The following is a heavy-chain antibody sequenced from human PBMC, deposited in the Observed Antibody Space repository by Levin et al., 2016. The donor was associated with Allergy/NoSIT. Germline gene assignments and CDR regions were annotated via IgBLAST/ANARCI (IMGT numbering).Heavy chain of an antibody. CDR2: INHSGST. CDR1: GGSFSGYY. Sequence: SETLSLTCAVYGGSFSGYYWSWIRQPPGKGLEWIGEINHSGSTNYNPSLKSRVTISVDTSKNQFSLKLSSVTAADTAVYYCARAGEGTTGGCMDVWGQGTTVTVSS. J-gene: IGHJ6*02. D-gene: IGHD7-27*01. CDR3: ARAGEGTTGGCMDV. V-gene: IGHV4-34*01.